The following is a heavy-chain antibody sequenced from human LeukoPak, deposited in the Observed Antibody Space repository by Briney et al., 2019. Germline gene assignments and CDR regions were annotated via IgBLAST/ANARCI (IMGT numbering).Heavy chain of an antibody. V-gene: IGHV3-23*01. J-gene: IGHJ4*02. Sequence: PGGSLRLSCAAPGFTFSSYAMRWVRQAPGKGLEWVSAISGSGGSTYYADSVKGRFTISRDNSKNTLYLQMNSLRAEDTAVYYCAKVNTSGYAIDYWGQGTLVTVSS. CDR3: AKVNTSGYAIDY. D-gene: IGHD3-3*01. CDR2: ISGSGGST. CDR1: GFTFSSYA.